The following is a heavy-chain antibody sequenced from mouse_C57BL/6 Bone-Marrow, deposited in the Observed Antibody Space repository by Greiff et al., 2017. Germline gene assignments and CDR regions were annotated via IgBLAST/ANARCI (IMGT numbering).Heavy chain of an antibody. CDR2: INPSNGGT. D-gene: IGHD3-2*02. CDR1: GYTFTSYW. V-gene: IGHV1-53*01. J-gene: IGHJ4*01. Sequence: QVQLQQPGTELVKPGASVKLSCKASGYTFTSYWMNWVKQRPGQGLEWIGNINPSNGGTNYNEKFKSKATLTVDKSSSTAYMQLSILTSEDSAVYYCARQTAQATLYMDDWGQGTSLTVTS. CDR3: ARQTAQATLYMDD.